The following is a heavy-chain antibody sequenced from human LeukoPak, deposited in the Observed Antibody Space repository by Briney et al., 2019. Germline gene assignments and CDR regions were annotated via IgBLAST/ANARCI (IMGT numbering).Heavy chain of an antibody. CDR3: VGDFDY. J-gene: IGHJ4*02. CDR2: ISYSGST. CDR1: GGSISNYY. Sequence: SETLSLTCTVSGGSISNYYWSWIRQPPGKGLEWIGYISYSGSTNHNPSLKSRVTISVDTSKNQFSLRLSSVTAADTAVYYCVGDFDYWGQGTLVTVSS. V-gene: IGHV4-59*01.